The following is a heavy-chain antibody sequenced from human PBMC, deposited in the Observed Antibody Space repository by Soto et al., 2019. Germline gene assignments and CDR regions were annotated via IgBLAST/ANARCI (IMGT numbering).Heavy chain of an antibody. J-gene: IGHJ4*02. CDR3: ARVRAYYYDSSGYYWAGYFDY. Sequence: PSETLSLTCTVSGGSISSGGYYWSWIRQHPGKGLEWIGYIYYNGSTYYNPSLKSRVTISVDTSKNQFSLKLSSVTAADTAVYYCARVRAYYYDSSGYYWAGYFDYWGQGTLVTVSS. CDR2: IYYNGST. CDR1: GGSISSGGYY. V-gene: IGHV4-31*03. D-gene: IGHD3-22*01.